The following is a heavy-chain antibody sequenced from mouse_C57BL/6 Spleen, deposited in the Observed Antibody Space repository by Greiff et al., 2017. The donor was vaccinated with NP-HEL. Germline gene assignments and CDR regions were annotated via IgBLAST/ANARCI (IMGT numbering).Heavy chain of an antibody. CDR3: ARGYYDYQFAY. Sequence: EVQVVESGGGLVKPGGSLKLSCAASGFTFSSYAMSWVRQTPEKRLEWVATISDGGSYTYYPDNVKGRFTISRDNAKNNLYLQMSHLKSEDTAMYYCARGYYDYQFAYWGQGTLVTVSA. CDR1: GFTFSSYA. CDR2: ISDGGSYT. V-gene: IGHV5-4*01. J-gene: IGHJ3*01. D-gene: IGHD2-4*01.